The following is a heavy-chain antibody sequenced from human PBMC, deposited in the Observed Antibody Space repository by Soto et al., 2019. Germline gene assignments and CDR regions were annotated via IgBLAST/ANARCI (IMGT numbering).Heavy chain of an antibody. CDR3: VRARSTDSRPDY. V-gene: IGHV3-21*01. CDR2: ITSSSSYI. CDR1: GFTFSFYS. D-gene: IGHD3-22*01. J-gene: IGHJ4*02. Sequence: GGSLRLSCAASGFTFSFYSMIWVRQGQGNGLEWVVSITSSSSYIYYEDSLKGRFTISRDNAKNSLFLQLDSLRAEDTAVYFCVRARSTDSRPDYWGQGTLVTVSS.